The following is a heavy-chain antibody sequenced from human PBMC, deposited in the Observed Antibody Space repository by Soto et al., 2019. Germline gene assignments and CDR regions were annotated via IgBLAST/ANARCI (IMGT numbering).Heavy chain of an antibody. CDR1: GGTFSSYA. Sequence: SVKVSCKASGGTFSSYAISWVRQAPGQGLEWMGGIIPIFGTANYAQKFQGRVTITADKSTSTAYMELSSLRSEDTAVYYCARGGEDHSRYCGGDGYHPFFQHWGQGTLVTVSS. CDR3: ARGGEDHSRYCGGDGYHPFFQH. D-gene: IGHD2-21*02. V-gene: IGHV1-69*06. J-gene: IGHJ1*01. CDR2: IIPIFGTA.